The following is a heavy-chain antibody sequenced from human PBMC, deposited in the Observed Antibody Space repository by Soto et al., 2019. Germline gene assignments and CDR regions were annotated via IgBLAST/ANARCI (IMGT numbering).Heavy chain of an antibody. CDR1: GFTFSDYG. J-gene: IGHJ5*02. CDR2: TWYDESIK. D-gene: IGHD1-26*01. V-gene: IGHV3-33*01. CDR3: ARDNSAGAGENWFDP. Sequence: LILSCAASGFTFSDYGMHWVRQAPGKGLEWVALTWYDESIKVYADSVKGRFTISRDNSKNTLYLQMNNLRPEDTAVYFRARDNSAGAGENWFDPWGQGTLVTVSS.